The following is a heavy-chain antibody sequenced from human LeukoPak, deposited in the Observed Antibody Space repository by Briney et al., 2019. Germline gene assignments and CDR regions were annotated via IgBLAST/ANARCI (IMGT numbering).Heavy chain of an antibody. CDR3: ARARFEQWLARQIDY. D-gene: IGHD6-19*01. CDR1: GYFISSGYY. Sequence: SETLSLTCTVSGYFISSGYYWGWIRQPPGKGLEWIGSIYYSGNTYYKSSLKSRVTIAVDTSKNQFSLKLSSVTAADTAVYYCARARFEQWLARQIDYWGQGTLVTVSS. CDR2: IYYSGNT. V-gene: IGHV4-38-2*02. J-gene: IGHJ4*02.